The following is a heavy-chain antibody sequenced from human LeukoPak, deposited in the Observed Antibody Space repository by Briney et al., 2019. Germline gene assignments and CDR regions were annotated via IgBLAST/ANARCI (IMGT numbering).Heavy chain of an antibody. D-gene: IGHD3-9*01. CDR3: ARDYDILTGYYWGRDYYYMDV. CDR2: ISAYNGNT. CDR1: GGTFSSYA. Sequence: ASVKVSCKASGGTFSSYAISWVRQAPGQGLEWMGWISAYNGNTNYAQKLQGRVTMTTDTSTSTAYMELRSLRSDDTAVYYCARDYDILTGYYWGRDYYYMDVWGKGTTVTISS. V-gene: IGHV1-18*01. J-gene: IGHJ6*03.